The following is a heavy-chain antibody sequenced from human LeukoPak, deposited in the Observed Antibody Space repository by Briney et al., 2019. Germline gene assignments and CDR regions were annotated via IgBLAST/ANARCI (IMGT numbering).Heavy chain of an antibody. CDR2: IYYSGST. Sequence: SETLSLTCTVSGGSISSGGYYWSWIRQHPGKGLEWIGYIYYSGSTYYNPSLKSRVTISVDTSKNQFSLKLSSVTAADTAVYYCAGSGWYLFNAFDIWGQGTMVTVSS. CDR3: AGSGWYLFNAFDI. J-gene: IGHJ3*02. D-gene: IGHD6-19*01. V-gene: IGHV4-31*03. CDR1: GGSISSGGYY.